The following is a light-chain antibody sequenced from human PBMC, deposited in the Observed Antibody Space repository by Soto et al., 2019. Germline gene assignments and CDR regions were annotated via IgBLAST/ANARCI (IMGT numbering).Light chain of an antibody. CDR3: GTWDSSPYVV. CDR1: SSNIGNNY. Sequence: QSVLTQPPSVSAAPGQTVTISCSGSSSNIGNNYVSWYQQLPGTAPKLLIYDNNKRPSGIPDRFSGSKSGTSATLGITGLQTGDEAEYYCGTWDSSPYVVFGGGTKLTVL. V-gene: IGLV1-51*01. CDR2: DNN. J-gene: IGLJ2*01.